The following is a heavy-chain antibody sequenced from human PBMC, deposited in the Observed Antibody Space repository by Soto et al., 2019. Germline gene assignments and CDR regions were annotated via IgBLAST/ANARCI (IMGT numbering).Heavy chain of an antibody. CDR2: IYHSGYT. CDR3: ARDSRTGTYFDA. CDR1: GGSISSGGYA. V-gene: IGHV4-30-2*01. Sequence: QMRLQESGSGLVKPSQTLSLTCAVSGGSISSGGYAWNCIRQPPGQGLEWIGYIYHSGYTSYNPSLKNRVTISVDKSKNQFSLTLSFVTAADTAVYYCARDSRTGTYFDAWGQGTPVTVSP. D-gene: IGHD1-1*01. J-gene: IGHJ5*02.